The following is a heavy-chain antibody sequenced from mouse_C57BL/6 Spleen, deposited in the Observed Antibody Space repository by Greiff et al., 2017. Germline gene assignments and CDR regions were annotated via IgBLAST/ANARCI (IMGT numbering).Heavy chain of an antibody. J-gene: IGHJ3*01. CDR1: GFNIKDDY. CDR2: IDPENGDT. D-gene: IGHD2-4*01. Sequence: EVQRVESGAELVRPGASVKLSCTASGFNIKDDYMHWVKQRPGQGLVWIGWIDPENGDTEYASKFQGKATITADTSSNTAYLQLSSLTSEDTAVYYCTPYDWRGFAYWGQGTLVTVSA. V-gene: IGHV14-4*01. CDR3: TPYDWRGFAY.